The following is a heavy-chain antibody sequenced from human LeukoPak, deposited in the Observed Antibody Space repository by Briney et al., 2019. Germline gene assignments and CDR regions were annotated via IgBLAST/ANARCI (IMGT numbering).Heavy chain of an antibody. Sequence: GRSLRLSCAASGFTFSSYGMHWVRQAPGKGLEWVAVISYDGSNKYYADSVKGRFTISRDNPKNTLYLQMNSLRPEDTAVYYCARRTVTEYYFDYWGQGTLVTVSS. J-gene: IGHJ4*02. CDR1: GFTFSSYG. CDR2: ISYDGSNK. D-gene: IGHD4-17*01. V-gene: IGHV3-30*03. CDR3: ARRTVTEYYFDY.